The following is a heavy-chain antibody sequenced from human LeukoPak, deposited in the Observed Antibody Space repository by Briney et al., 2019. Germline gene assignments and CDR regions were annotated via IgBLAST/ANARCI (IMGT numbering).Heavy chain of an antibody. CDR2: INHSGST. D-gene: IGHD3-10*01. V-gene: IGHV4-34*01. CDR3: ARDLVRAQGWFDP. Sequence: SETLSLTCAVYGGSFSGYYWSWIRQPPGKGLEWIGEINHSGSTNYNPSLKSRVTISVDTSKNQFSLKLSSVTAADTAVYYCARDLVRAQGWFDPWAREPWSPSPQ. J-gene: IGHJ5*02. CDR1: GGSFSGYY.